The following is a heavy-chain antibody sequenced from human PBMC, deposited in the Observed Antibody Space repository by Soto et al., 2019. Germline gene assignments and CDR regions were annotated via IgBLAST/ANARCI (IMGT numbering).Heavy chain of an antibody. Sequence: EVQLVESGGGLVQPGGSLRLSCAASGLTFSNYWMYWVRQAPGKGLVWVSRINGDGSVSSYADSVKGRLTISRDNVKNTLYLQMDSLRAEDTAVYYCARGDCVGGTCYSLAGSFYYYMDVWGKGTTVTVFS. D-gene: IGHD2-15*01. V-gene: IGHV3-74*01. J-gene: IGHJ6*03. CDR2: INGDGSVS. CDR3: ARGDCVGGTCYSLAGSFYYYMDV. CDR1: GLTFSNYW.